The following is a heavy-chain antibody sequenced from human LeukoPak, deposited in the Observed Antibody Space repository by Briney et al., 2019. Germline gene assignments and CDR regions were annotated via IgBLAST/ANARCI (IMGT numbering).Heavy chain of an antibody. CDR3: ARAPYDSSGPFDY. J-gene: IGHJ4*02. D-gene: IGHD3-22*01. V-gene: IGHV4-31*03. CDR2: IYYSGST. CDR1: GGSISSGGYF. Sequence: SETLSLTCTVSGGSISSGGYFWSWIRQHPGKGLEWIGFIYYSGSTYYNPSFKRRVTISVETSKNQFSLRLSSVTAADTAVYYCARAPYDSSGPFDYWGQGTLVTVSS.